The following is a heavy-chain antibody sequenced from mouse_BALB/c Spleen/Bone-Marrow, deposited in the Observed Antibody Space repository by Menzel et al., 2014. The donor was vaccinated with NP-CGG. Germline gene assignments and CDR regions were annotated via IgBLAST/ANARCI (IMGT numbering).Heavy chain of an antibody. D-gene: IGHD1-1*01. CDR3: ARDQVYYYGSSYGYFDV. V-gene: IGHV5-15*02. Sequence: DVHLVESGGGLVQPGGSRKLSCAASGFTFSDYGMAWVRQAPGKGPERVAFISNLAYSIYYADTVTGRFTISRENAKNTLYLEMSSLRSEDTAMYYCARDQVYYYGSSYGYFDVWGAGTTVTVSS. CDR2: ISNLAYSI. J-gene: IGHJ1*01. CDR1: GFTFSDYG.